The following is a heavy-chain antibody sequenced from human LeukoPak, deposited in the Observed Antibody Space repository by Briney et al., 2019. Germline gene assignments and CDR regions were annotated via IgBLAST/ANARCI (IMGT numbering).Heavy chain of an antibody. CDR1: GFTFSSYW. CDR2: IKQDGSEK. J-gene: IGHJ4*02. CDR3: ARYGSGSSYDY. V-gene: IGHV3-7*03. D-gene: IGHD3-10*01. Sequence: GGSLRLSCAASGFTFSSYWMSWVRQAPGKGLEWVANIKQDGSEKYYVDSVKGRFTIPRDNAKNSLYLQMSSLRAEDTAVYYCARYGSGSSYDYWGQGTLVTVSS.